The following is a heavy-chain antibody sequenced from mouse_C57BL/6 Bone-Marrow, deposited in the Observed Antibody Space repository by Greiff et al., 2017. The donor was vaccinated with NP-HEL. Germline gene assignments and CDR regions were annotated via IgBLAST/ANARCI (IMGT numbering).Heavy chain of an antibody. V-gene: IGHV14-3*01. D-gene: IGHD2-5*01. CDR2: IDPANGNT. CDR3: ARGGAYYSNSYPYYFDY. Sequence: EVQLQQSVAELVRPGASVKLSCTASGFNIKNTYMHWVKQRPEQGLEWIGRIDPANGNTKYAPKFQGKATITADTSSNTAYLQLSSLTSEDTAIYYCARGGAYYSNSYPYYFDYWGQGTTLTVSS. CDR1: GFNIKNTY. J-gene: IGHJ2*01.